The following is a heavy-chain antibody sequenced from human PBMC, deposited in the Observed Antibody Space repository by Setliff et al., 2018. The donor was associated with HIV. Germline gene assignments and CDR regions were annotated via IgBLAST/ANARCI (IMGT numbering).Heavy chain of an antibody. CDR1: GGTFSTYT. J-gene: IGHJ3*02. Sequence: GASVKVSCKASGGTFSTYTISWVRQAPGQGLEWMGGIIPMFGTANYAQKFQGRVTITADKSTSTAYMELSSLRSEDTAEYYCARVFVLPDIVVVLDAFDIWGQGTMVTVSS. CDR2: IIPMFGTA. D-gene: IGHD2-21*01. V-gene: IGHV1-69*06. CDR3: ARVFVLPDIVVVLDAFDI.